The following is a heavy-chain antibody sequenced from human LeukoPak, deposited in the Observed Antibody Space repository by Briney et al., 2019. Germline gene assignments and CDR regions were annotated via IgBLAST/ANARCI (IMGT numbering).Heavy chain of an antibody. CDR1: GFSVSESY. J-gene: IGHJ5*02. CDR3: ARDNLHSSGDGP. V-gene: IGHV3-66*01. CDR2: IYSSGNT. D-gene: IGHD2-15*01. Sequence: GGSLRLSCAASGFSVSESYMSWVRQAPGKRLEWVTNIYSSGNTYYADSVKGRITISSEHSKNTLYLQMNSLRVEDTAMYYCARDNLHSSGDGPWGPGTLVTVSS.